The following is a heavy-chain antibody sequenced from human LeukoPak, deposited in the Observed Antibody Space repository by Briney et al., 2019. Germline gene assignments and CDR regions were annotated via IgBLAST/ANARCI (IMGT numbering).Heavy chain of an antibody. D-gene: IGHD3-16*02. CDR1: GGSFSGYY. J-gene: IGHJ6*04. CDR3: AGGYVWGGYHYYYYSGREV. Sequence: KPSETLSLTCAVYGGSFSGYYWSWIRQPPGKGLEWIGEINHSGSTNYNPSLKSRVTISVDTSKNQFSLKLSSVTAADTAVCYCAGGYVWGGYHYYYYSGREVGGKGTTVTVSS. V-gene: IGHV4-34*01. CDR2: INHSGST.